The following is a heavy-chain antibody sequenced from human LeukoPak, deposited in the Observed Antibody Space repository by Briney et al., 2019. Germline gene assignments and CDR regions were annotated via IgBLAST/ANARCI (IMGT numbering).Heavy chain of an antibody. CDR1: GFTFSSYW. Sequence: GGSLRLSCAASGFTFSSYWMNWVRQAPGKGLEWVANIRQDGSEKYYVDSLKGRFTISRDNAKNSLYLQMNSLRAEDTAVYYCCVGSGSHTYWGQGTLVSVSS. D-gene: IGHD3-10*01. CDR3: CVGSGSHTY. V-gene: IGHV3-7*02. J-gene: IGHJ4*02. CDR2: IRQDGSEK.